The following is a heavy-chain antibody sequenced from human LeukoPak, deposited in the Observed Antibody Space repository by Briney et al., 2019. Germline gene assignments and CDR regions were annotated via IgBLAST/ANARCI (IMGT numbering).Heavy chain of an antibody. CDR1: GFSFSNYW. CDR2: INSDGSTT. CDR3: ARIRESLRLGAIDI. Sequence: GGFLRLSCAASGFSFSNYWMCWVRQAPGKGLVCVSRINSDGSTTTYADSVKGRFTISRDNAKNTLYLQMNSLRAEDSALYYCARIRESLRLGAIDISGQRTMVIVSS. V-gene: IGHV3-74*03. D-gene: IGHD7-27*01. J-gene: IGHJ3*02.